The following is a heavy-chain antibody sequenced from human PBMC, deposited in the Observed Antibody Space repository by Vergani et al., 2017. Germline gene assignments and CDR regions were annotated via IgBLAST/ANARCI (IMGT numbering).Heavy chain of an antibody. D-gene: IGHD6-19*01. CDR1: GGSINSDSHY. CDR3: ARGKKGGWYEGDY. V-gene: IGHV4-61*02. Sequence: QVQLQESGPGLVKPSQTLSLTCTVSGGSINSDSHYWTWLRQPAGKGLEWLGRIYNTGNTHYNPSLKSRITISVDTSKNHFSLKLSSVTAADTAVYNCARGKKGGWYEGDYWGQGTLVTVSS. CDR2: IYNTGNT. J-gene: IGHJ4*02.